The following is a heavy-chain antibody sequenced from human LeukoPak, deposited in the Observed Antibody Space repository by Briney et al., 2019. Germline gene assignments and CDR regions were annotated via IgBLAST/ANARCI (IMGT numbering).Heavy chain of an antibody. CDR3: ARRGYGSGNYYYPN. CDR2: IYPGDSVT. J-gene: IGHJ4*02. V-gene: IGHV5-51*01. CDR1: GYSFTNHY. Sequence: GESLKISCKGSGYSFTNHYIGWVRLMPGKGLEWRGIIYPGDSVTRYSPSIQGQVTISADKSISTAYLQWSSLKASDTAMYYCARRGYGSGNYYYPNWGQGTLVTVSS. D-gene: IGHD3-10*01.